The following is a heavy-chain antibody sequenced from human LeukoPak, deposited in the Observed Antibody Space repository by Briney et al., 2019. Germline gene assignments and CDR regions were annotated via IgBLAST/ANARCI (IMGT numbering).Heavy chain of an antibody. CDR2: IYYSGST. J-gene: IGHJ5*02. V-gene: IGHV4-39*07. Sequence: PSETLSLTCTVSGGSISSSSYYWGWIHQPPGKGLEWIGSIYYSGSTYYNPSLKSRVTISVDTSKNQFSLKLSSVTAADTAVYYCARGLRFGVVIIRGLTNSNWFDPWGQGTLVTVSS. CDR1: GGSISSSSYY. CDR3: ARGLRFGVVIIRGLTNSNWFDP. D-gene: IGHD3-3*01.